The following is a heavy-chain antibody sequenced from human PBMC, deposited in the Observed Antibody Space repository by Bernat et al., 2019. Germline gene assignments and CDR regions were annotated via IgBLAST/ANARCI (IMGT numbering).Heavy chain of an antibody. Sequence: EVQLVESGGGLVQPGGSLRLSCAASGFTFSSYWMHWVRQAPGKGLDWVSRINRDGSITSYADSVRGRFTISRDNAKNTLFLQMSSLRAEDTAVYYCVRIGYSTSSLGIDYWGHGALVIVSS. J-gene: IGHJ4*01. CDR1: GFTFSSYW. CDR2: INRDGSIT. CDR3: VRIGYSTSSLGIDY. D-gene: IGHD6-6*01. V-gene: IGHV3-74*01.